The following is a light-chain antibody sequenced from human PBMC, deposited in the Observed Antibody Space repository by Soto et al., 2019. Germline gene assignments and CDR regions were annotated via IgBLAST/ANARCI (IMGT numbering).Light chain of an antibody. V-gene: IGLV2-11*01. CDR1: RSDVGDYNY. CDR2: DVS. CDR3: CSYAGSRYV. J-gene: IGLJ1*01. Sequence: SALTQPRSVSGSPGQSVTISCTGTRSDVGDYNYVSWYQQHPGKAPKLMIYDVSKRPSGVPDRFSGSKSGNTASLTISGLQAEDEADYYCCSYAGSRYVFGTGTKLTVL.